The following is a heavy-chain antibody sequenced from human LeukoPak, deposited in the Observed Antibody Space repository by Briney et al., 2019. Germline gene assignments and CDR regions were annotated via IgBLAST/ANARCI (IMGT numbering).Heavy chain of an antibody. CDR3: AKDHPMYYDFWSGLDY. CDR1: GFTFSNHG. V-gene: IGHV3-30*18. D-gene: IGHD3-3*01. J-gene: IGHJ4*02. Sequence: PGGSLRLSCAPSGFTFSNHGMHWVRQAPGKGLEWVAIISSDGSRKYYAHSVEGRFTISRDNSKNTLYLQMDSLRAEDTAVYYCAKDHPMYYDFWSGLDYWGQGTLVTVSS. CDR2: ISSDGSRK.